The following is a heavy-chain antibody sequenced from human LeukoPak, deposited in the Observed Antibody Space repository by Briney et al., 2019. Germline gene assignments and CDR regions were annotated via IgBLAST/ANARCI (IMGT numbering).Heavy chain of an antibody. CDR1: GFTFSSYA. Sequence: GGSLRLSCAASGFTFSSYAMHWVRQAPGKGLEWVAVISYDGSNKYYADSVKGRFTISRDNSKNTLFLQMNSLRAEDTAVYYCARDRPYQLLLSYYYGMDVWGKGTTVTVSS. D-gene: IGHD2-2*01. CDR3: ARDRPYQLLLSYYYGMDV. J-gene: IGHJ6*04. V-gene: IGHV3-30*04. CDR2: ISYDGSNK.